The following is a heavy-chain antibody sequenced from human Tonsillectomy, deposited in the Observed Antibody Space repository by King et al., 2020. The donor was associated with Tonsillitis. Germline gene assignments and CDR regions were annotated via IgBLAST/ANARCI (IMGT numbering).Heavy chain of an antibody. CDR2: IRGSGDST. Sequence: VQLVESGGGLVQPGGSLRLSCAASGFTFSTYAMSWVRQPPGKGLEWVSSIRGSGDSTSYADSVKGRFTISRDNSKTTLYLQMNTLRAEDTAVYYCAKILLRPFWVQGTLVTVSS. CDR1: GFTFSTYA. J-gene: IGHJ4*02. D-gene: IGHD3-3*01. CDR3: AKILLRPF. V-gene: IGHV3-23*04.